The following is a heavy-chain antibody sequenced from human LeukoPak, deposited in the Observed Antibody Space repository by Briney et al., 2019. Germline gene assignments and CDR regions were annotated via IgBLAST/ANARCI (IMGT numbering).Heavy chain of an antibody. V-gene: IGHV3-23*01. CDR3: ARDSTGGSGSYYNFDY. Sequence: TGGSLRLSCAASGFTFSTYAMSWVRQAPGKGLEWVSAISGSGGSTYYADSVKGRFTISRDNSKNTLYLQMNSLRAEDTAVYYCARDSTGGSGSYYNFDYWGQGTLVTVSS. D-gene: IGHD3-10*01. CDR2: ISGSGGST. CDR1: GFTFSTYA. J-gene: IGHJ4*02.